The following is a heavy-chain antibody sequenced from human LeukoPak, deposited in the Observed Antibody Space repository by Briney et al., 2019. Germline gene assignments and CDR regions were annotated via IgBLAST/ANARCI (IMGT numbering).Heavy chain of an antibody. CDR2: IYPGDSDT. Sequence: GESLKISCKGSGYSFTNYWIGWVRQMPGKGLKWMGIIYPGDSDTRYSPSFQGQVTISADKSISTAYLQWSSLKASDTAMYYCARLDYYDSSGYSLRYFQHWGQGTLVTVSS. CDR1: GYSFTNYW. D-gene: IGHD3-22*01. V-gene: IGHV5-51*01. CDR3: ARLDYYDSSGYSLRYFQH. J-gene: IGHJ1*01.